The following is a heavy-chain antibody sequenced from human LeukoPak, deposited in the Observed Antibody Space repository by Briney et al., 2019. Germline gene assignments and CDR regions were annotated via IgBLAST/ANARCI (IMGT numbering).Heavy chain of an antibody. J-gene: IGHJ3*02. CDR2: ISSTAYI. CDR3: AREGLLTRLSSGDAFDI. CDR1: GFTFRSYT. D-gene: IGHD3-9*01. V-gene: IGHV3-21*01. Sequence: GGSLRLSCAASGFTFRSYTMNWGRQGPGKGLEWVASISSTAYIYYADSLRGRFTISRDNNKSSLYLQMSSLRAEDTAVYYCAREGLLTRLSSGDAFDIWGQGTMVTVSS.